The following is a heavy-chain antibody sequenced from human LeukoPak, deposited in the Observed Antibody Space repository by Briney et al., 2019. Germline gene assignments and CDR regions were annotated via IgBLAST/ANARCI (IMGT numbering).Heavy chain of an antibody. CDR2: INAGNGNT. D-gene: IGHD6-19*01. CDR1: GYTFTSYA. Sequence: ASVKVSCKASGYTFTSYAMHWVRQAPGQRLEWMGWINAGNGNTKYSQKFQGRVTITRDTSASTAYMELSSLRSEDTAVYYCARGYSSGQDYYYYGMDVWGQGTTVTVSS. V-gene: IGHV1-3*01. CDR3: ARGYSSGQDYYYYGMDV. J-gene: IGHJ6*02.